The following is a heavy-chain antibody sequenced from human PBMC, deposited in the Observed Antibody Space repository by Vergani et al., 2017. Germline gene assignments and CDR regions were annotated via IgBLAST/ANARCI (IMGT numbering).Heavy chain of an antibody. CDR1: GGSFSGYY. V-gene: IGHV4-34*01. CDR3: ARGPRAFDI. Sequence: QVQLQQWGAGLLTPSETLSLTCAVYGGSFSGYYWGWIRQPPGKGLEWIGEINHSGSTNYNPSLKSRVTISVDTSKNQFSLKLGSVTAADTAVYYCARGPRAFDIWGQGTMVTVSS. CDR2: INHSGST. J-gene: IGHJ3*02.